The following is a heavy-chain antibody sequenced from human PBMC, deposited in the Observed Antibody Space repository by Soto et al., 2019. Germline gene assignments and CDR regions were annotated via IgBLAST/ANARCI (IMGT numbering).Heavy chain of an antibody. V-gene: IGHV4-59*01. CDR1: GGSFSGYY. D-gene: IGHD6-19*01. CDR2: IYYSGST. Sequence: SETLSLTCAVYGGSFSGYYWSWIRQPPGKGLEWIGYIYYSGSTNYNPSLKSRVTISVDTSKNQFSLKLSSVTAADTAVYYCASVGSSGWQRRDWYFDLWGRGTLVTVSS. CDR3: ASVGSSGWQRRDWYFDL. J-gene: IGHJ2*01.